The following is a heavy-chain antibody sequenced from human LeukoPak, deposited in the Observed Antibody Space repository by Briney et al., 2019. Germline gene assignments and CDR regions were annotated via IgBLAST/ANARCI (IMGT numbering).Heavy chain of an antibody. CDR3: ARDRPVDTAMAHFDY. V-gene: IGHV1-2*02. CDR2: INPSTGYT. J-gene: IGHJ4*02. CDR1: GYTFTDNY. D-gene: IGHD5-18*01. Sequence: ASVQVSCKASGYTFTDNYMHWVRQAPGQGLEWMGWINPSTGYTGYAQYFQGRVTLTRATSIKTAYMELSRLRADDTAVYYCARDRPVDTAMAHFDYWGQGALVTVSS.